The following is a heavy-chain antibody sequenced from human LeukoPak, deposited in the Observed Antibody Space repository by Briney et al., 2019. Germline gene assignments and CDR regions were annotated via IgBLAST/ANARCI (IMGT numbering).Heavy chain of an antibody. CDR3: ARVKKGVLWSDTYFDY. V-gene: IGHV4-61*01. CDR2: IYYSGST. Sequence: SETLSLTCTVSGGSVSSGRYYWSWIRQPPGKGLEWIGYIYYSGSTNYNPSLKSRVTISVDASKNQFSLKLSSVTAADTAVYYCARVKKGVLWSDTYFDYWGQGTLVTVSS. D-gene: IGHD5-18*01. CDR1: GGSVSSGRYY. J-gene: IGHJ4*02.